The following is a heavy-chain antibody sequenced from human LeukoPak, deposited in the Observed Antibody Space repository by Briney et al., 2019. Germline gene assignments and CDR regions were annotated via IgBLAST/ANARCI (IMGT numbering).Heavy chain of an antibody. CDR3: AKDIVAGWELRGFDY. V-gene: IGHV3-23*01. Sequence: GGSLRLSCAASGFTFSSYAMSWVRQAPGKGLEWVSAISGSGGSTYYADSVKGRFTISRDNSKNTLYLQMNSLRAEDTAVYYCAKDIVAGWELRGFDYWGQGNLVTVSS. CDR1: GFTFSSYA. D-gene: IGHD1-26*01. CDR2: ISGSGGST. J-gene: IGHJ4*02.